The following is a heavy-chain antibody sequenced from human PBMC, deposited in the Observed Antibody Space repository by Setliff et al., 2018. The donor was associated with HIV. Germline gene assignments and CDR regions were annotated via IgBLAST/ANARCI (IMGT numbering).Heavy chain of an antibody. J-gene: IGHJ5*02. CDR3: ARRGRDGVLIVFATGFDP. D-gene: IGHD2-8*01. CDR2: IFYTGNT. Sequence: SETLSLTCSVSGGSISSSTYYWGWIRQPPGKGLEWIGDIFYTGNTYYNPSLKSRVAMSIDTSENQFSMKLNSVTAADTAVYYCARRGRDGVLIVFATGFDPWGQGTLVTVSS. CDR1: GGSISSSTYY. V-gene: IGHV4-39*01.